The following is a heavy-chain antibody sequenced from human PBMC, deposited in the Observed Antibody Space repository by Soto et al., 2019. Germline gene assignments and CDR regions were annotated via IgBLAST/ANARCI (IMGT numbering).Heavy chain of an antibody. CDR3: GRGGSDSPMAPGY. CDR1: GFTFSSYW. D-gene: IGHD5-18*01. CDR2: INPDGGAT. Sequence: GSLRLSCAASGFTFSSYWMHWVRQAPGKGLVWVSRINPDGGATNYADSVKGRFTISRDSAKNTLYLQMNSLRAEDTAVFYCGRGGSDSPMAPGYWGQGTLVTVSS. V-gene: IGHV3-74*01. J-gene: IGHJ4*02.